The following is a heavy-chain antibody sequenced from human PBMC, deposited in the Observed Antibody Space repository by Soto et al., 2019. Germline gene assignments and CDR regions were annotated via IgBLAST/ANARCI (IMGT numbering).Heavy chain of an antibody. J-gene: IGHJ3*02. CDR1: GYTFTSYG. V-gene: IGHV1-18*01. CDR2: ISAYNGNT. Sequence: QVQLVQSGAEVKKPGASVKVSCKASGYTFTSYGISWVRQAPGQGLEWMGWISAYNGNTNYAQKLQGRVTMTTDTSTSTAYMELRSLRSDDTAVYYCARDQKGDSIGWYGSTDAFDIWGQGTMVTVSS. CDR3: ARDQKGDSIGWYGSTDAFDI. D-gene: IGHD6-19*01.